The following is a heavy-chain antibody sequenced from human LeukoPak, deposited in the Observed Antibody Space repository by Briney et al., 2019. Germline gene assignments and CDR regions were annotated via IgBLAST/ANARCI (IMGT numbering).Heavy chain of an antibody. V-gene: IGHV3-7*01. Sequence: GGSLRLSCAASGFTFSSYSMNWVRQAPGEGLEWVANIKQDGSEKYYVDSVKGRFTISRDNAKNSLYLQMNSLRAEDTAVYYCAAADSFDYWGQGILVTVSS. D-gene: IGHD6-13*01. J-gene: IGHJ4*02. CDR2: IKQDGSEK. CDR1: GFTFSSYS. CDR3: AAADSFDY.